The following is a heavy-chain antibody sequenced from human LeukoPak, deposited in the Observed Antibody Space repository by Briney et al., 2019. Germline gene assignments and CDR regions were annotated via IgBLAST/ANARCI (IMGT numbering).Heavy chain of an antibody. CDR2: ISSSGSTI. V-gene: IGHV3-48*03. CDR3: ARGRGDFWRGSLFDI. J-gene: IGHJ3*02. Sequence: PGGSLRLSCAASGFTFSSYEMNWVRQAPGKRLEWVSYISSSGSTIYYADSVKGRLTISRDNAKNSLYLQMNSLRAEDTAVYYCARGRGDFWRGSLFDIWGQGTMVTVSS. CDR1: GFTFSSYE. D-gene: IGHD3-3*01.